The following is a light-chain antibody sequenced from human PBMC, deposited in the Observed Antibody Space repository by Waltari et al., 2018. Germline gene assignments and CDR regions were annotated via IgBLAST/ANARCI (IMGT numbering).Light chain of an antibody. V-gene: IGKV2-28*01. CDR1: QSLLHSNGHYY. Sequence: IVMTQSPLSLPVIPGEPASISCRSSQSLLHSNGHYYLDRYVQKPGQSPQLLIYLGSNRASGVPDRFSGSASGTDYTLKISRVEAEDVGVYYCMQVLLAWTCGQGTTVEIK. CDR2: LGS. J-gene: IGKJ1*01. CDR3: MQVLLAWT.